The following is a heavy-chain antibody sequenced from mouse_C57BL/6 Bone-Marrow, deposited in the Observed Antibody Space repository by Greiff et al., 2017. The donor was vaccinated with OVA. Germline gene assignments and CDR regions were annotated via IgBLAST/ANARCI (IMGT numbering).Heavy chain of an antibody. CDR2: IYPGNSDT. CDR1: GYTFTSYW. J-gene: IGHJ4*01. V-gene: IGHV1-5*01. D-gene: IGHD3-3*01. CDR3: TRGPGALYAMDD. Sequence: EVQLQESGTVLARPGASVKMSCKTSGYTFTSYWMHWVKQRPGQGLEWIGAIYPGNSDTSYNQKFKGKAKLTAVTSASTAYMELSRLTNEDSAVYNCTRGPGALYAMDDWGQGTSVTVSS.